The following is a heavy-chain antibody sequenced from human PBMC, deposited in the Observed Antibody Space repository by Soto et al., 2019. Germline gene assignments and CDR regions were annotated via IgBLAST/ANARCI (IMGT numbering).Heavy chain of an antibody. CDR2: ISSSSSYI. V-gene: IGHV3-21*01. CDR3: ARVPAPYYDFWSGQEQVDYYYYYMDV. Sequence: GGSLRLSCAASGFTFSSYSMNWVRQAPGKGLEWVSSISSSSSYIYYADSVKGRFTISRDNAKNSLYLQMNSLRAEDTAVYYCARVPAPYYDFWSGQEQVDYYYYYMDVWGKGTTVTVSS. D-gene: IGHD3-3*01. J-gene: IGHJ6*03. CDR1: GFTFSSYS.